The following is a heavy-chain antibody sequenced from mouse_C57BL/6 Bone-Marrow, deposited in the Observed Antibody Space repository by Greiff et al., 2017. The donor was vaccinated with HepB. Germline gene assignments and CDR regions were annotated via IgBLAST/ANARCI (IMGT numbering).Heavy chain of an antibody. D-gene: IGHD2-4*01. CDR2: IYPRSGNT. Sequence: QVQLKQSGAELARPGASVKLSCKASGYTFTSYGISWVKQRTGQGLEWIGEIYPRSGNTYYNEKFKGKATLTADKSSSTAYMELRSLTSEDSAVYFCARANDYDGILYWYFDVWGTGTTVTVSS. CDR3: ARANDYDGILYWYFDV. CDR1: GYTFTSYG. J-gene: IGHJ1*03. V-gene: IGHV1-81*01.